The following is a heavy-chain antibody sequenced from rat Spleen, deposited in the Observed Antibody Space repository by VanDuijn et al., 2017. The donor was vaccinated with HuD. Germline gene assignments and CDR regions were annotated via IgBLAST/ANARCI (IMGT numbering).Heavy chain of an antibody. D-gene: IGHD4-3*01. Sequence: QIQLQQSGAELTKPGSSVKISCKASGYTFTNYDISWIKQRPGQALEWIGVINPGSGGTGYNEKFKGKATLTVDKSSSTAFMQLSSLTPEDTAVYYCAREGYNSGYYFDYWGQGVVVTVSS. CDR3: AREGYNSGYYFDY. CDR1: GYTFTNYD. J-gene: IGHJ2*01. V-gene: IGHV1-60*01. CDR2: INPGSGGT.